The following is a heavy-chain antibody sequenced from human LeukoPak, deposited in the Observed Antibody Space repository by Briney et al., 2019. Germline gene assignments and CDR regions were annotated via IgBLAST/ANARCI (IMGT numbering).Heavy chain of an antibody. CDR3: ARRGITMVRPRYYYYYMDV. Sequence: SETLSLTCAVYGGSFSGYYWSWIRQPPGKGVEWIGEINHSGSTNYNPSLKSRVTISVDTSKNQFSLKLSSVTAADTAVYYCARRGITMVRPRYYYYYMDVWGKGTTVTISS. CDR2: INHSGST. D-gene: IGHD3-10*01. V-gene: IGHV4-34*01. J-gene: IGHJ6*03. CDR1: GGSFSGYY.